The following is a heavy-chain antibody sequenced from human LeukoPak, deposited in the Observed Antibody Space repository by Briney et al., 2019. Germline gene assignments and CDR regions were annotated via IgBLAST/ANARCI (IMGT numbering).Heavy chain of an antibody. CDR1: GGSISSYY. D-gene: IGHD5-18*01. CDR2: IYYSGST. V-gene: IGHV4-59*12. J-gene: IGHJ5*02. CDR3: ARDLNGYLLPWFDP. Sequence: SETLSLTCTVSGGSISSYYWSWIRQPPGKGLEWIGYIYYSGSTNYNPSLRSRVTMSVDTSKNQFSLKLSSVTAADTAVYYCARDLNGYLLPWFDPWGQGTLVTVSS.